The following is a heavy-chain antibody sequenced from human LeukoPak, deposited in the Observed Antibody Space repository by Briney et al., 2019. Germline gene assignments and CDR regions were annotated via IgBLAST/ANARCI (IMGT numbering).Heavy chain of an antibody. CDR2: INGDGSST. CDR1: GFAFNTYW. V-gene: IGHV3-74*01. Sequence: PGGSLRLSCAASGFAFNTYWMHWVRQAPGKGLVWVSRINGDGSSTSYADSVKGRFTISRDNAKNSLYLQMNSLRAEDTAVYYCATLNYFDYWGQGTLVTVSS. J-gene: IGHJ4*02. CDR3: ATLNYFDY.